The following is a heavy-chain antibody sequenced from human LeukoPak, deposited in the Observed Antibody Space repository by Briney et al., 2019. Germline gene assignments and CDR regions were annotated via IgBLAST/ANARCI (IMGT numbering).Heavy chain of an antibody. CDR1: GFTFSDYY. D-gene: IGHD5-18*01. J-gene: IGHJ6*02. CDR2: ISSRGSTI. CDR3: ARHDTAMATDYGMDV. V-gene: IGHV3-11*01. Sequence: GGSLRLSCAASGFTFSDYYMSWIRQAPGKGLEWVSYISSRGSTIYYADSVKGRFTISRDNAKNSLFLQMNSLRAEDTAVYYCARHDTAMATDYGMDVWGQGTTVTVSS.